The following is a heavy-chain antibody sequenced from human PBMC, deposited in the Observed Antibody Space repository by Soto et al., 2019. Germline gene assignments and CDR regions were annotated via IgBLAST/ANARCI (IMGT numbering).Heavy chain of an antibody. V-gene: IGHV1-8*01. J-gene: IGHJ5*02. CDR2: MNPNSGNT. CDR1: GYTFTSYD. CDR3: ARTYYDFWSGLSAAQPFDP. Sequence: ASVKVSCKASGYTFTSYDINWVRQATGQGLEWMGWMNPNSGNTGYAQKFQGRVTMTRNTSISTAYMELSSLRSEDTAVYYCARTYYDFWSGLSAAQPFDPWGQGTLVTVSS. D-gene: IGHD3-3*01.